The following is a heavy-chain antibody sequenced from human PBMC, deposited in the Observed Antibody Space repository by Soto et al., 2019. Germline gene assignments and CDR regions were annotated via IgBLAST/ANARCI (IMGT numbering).Heavy chain of an antibody. CDR2: IIPIFGTA. D-gene: IGHD2-21*02. J-gene: IGHJ5*02. Sequence: QVQLVQSGAEVKKPGSSVKVSCKASGGTFSSYAISWVRQAPGQGLEWMGGIIPIFGTANYAQKFQGRVTITADESTGTAYMELSSLRSEDTAVYYCARDEGRAYCGGDCYYWFDPWGQGTLVTVSS. CDR1: GGTFSSYA. CDR3: ARDEGRAYCGGDCYYWFDP. V-gene: IGHV1-69*01.